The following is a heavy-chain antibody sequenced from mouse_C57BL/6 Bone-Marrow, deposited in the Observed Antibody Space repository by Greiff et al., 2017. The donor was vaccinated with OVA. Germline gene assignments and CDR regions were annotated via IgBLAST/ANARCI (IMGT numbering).Heavy chain of an antibody. J-gene: IGHJ2*01. D-gene: IGHD2-5*01. CDR2: IDPSDSYT. CDR3: ASSYYSNYEGYFDY. Sequence: VHLQQPGAELVMPGASVKLSCKASGYTFTSYWMHWVKQRPGQGLEWIGEIDPSDSYTNYNQKFKGKSTLTVDKSSSTAYMQLSSLTSEDSAVYYCASSYYSNYEGYFDYWGQGTTLTVSS. CDR1: GYTFTSYW. V-gene: IGHV1-69*01.